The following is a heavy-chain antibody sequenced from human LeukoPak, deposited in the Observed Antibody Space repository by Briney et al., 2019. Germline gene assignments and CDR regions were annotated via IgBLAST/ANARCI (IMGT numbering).Heavy chain of an antibody. J-gene: IGHJ4*02. CDR3: ATGKYYYDISGYPEYYFDY. CDR2: IYYTGTT. CDR1: GGSVTTTDYY. Sequence: SQTLSLTCTVSGGSVTTTDYYWRWIRQPPGKGLEWIGYIYYTGTTNYNPSLKSRVTMSLDTSKNQVSLRLSSVTAADTAVYFCATGKYYYDISGYPEYYFDYWGQGALSPSPQ. V-gene: IGHV4-30-4*01. D-gene: IGHD3-22*01.